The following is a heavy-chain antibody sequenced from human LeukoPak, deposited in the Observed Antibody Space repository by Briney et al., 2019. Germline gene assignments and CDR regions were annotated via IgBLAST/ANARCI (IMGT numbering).Heavy chain of an antibody. V-gene: IGHV1-18*04. CDR1: GYTFTSYG. D-gene: IGHD3-10*01. J-gene: IGHJ6*04. CDR2: ISAYNGNT. Sequence: ASVKLSCKASGYTFTSYGISWVRQAPGQGLEWMGWISAYNGNTNYAQKLQGRVTMTTDTSTSTAYMELRSLRSDDTAVYYCARGVVRGVTSYYYYGMDVWGKGTTVTVSS. CDR3: ARGVVRGVTSYYYYGMDV.